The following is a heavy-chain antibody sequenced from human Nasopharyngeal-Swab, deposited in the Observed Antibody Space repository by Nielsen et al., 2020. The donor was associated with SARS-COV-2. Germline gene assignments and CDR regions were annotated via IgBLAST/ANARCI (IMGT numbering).Heavy chain of an antibody. D-gene: IGHD3-3*01. CDR2: IYSGGST. CDR1: GFTVSSNY. J-gene: IGHJ6*02. Sequence: GESLKISCAASGFTVSSNYMSWVRQAPGTGLEWVSVIYSGGSTYYADSVKGRFTISRDNSKNTLYLQMNSLRAEDTAVYYCARDNRYYDFWSGGHAQEYYGMDVWGQGTTVTVSS. V-gene: IGHV3-53*01. CDR3: ARDNRYYDFWSGGHAQEYYGMDV.